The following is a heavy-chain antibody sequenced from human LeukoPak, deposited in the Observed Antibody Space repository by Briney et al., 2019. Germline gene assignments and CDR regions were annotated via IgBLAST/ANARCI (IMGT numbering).Heavy chain of an antibody. D-gene: IGHD2-2*01. Sequence: GGSLGLSCAASGFTFSSYWMHWVRQAPGKGLVRVSRINSDGSSTSYADSVKGRFTISRDNAKNTLYLQMNSLRAEDTAVYYCARDGCSSTSCYADWFDPWGQGTLVTVSS. V-gene: IGHV3-74*01. CDR2: INSDGSST. CDR3: ARDGCSSTSCYADWFDP. J-gene: IGHJ5*02. CDR1: GFTFSSYW.